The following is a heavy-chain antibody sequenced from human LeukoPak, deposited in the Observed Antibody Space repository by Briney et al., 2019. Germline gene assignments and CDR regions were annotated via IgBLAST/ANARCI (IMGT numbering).Heavy chain of an antibody. J-gene: IGHJ4*02. CDR2: IYYSGST. D-gene: IGHD3-10*01. CDR3: GRQSLSYYLPVY. Sequence: SSETLSLPCIVSGGSISSNNHWGWIRQPQGKGLEWIGNIYYSGSTYYNPSLKSRVTISVDTSKNQFSLKLSSVTAADTALYYCGRQSLSYYLPVYWGEGTLVTVSS. CDR1: GGSISSNNH. V-gene: IGHV4-39*01.